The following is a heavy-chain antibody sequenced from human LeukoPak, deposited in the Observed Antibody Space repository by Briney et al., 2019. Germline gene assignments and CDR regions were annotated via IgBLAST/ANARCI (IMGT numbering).Heavy chain of an antibody. J-gene: IGHJ4*02. V-gene: IGHV3-23*01. CDR2: ISGSGVYT. CDR3: ARGAPRPF. CDR1: GFTLSTNA. D-gene: IGHD6-6*01. Sequence: GGSLRLSCLTSGFTLSTNAMSWVRQAPGKGLEWVSSISGSGVYTHYADSVRGRSTISRDTSKNTLYLQMNSLRAEDTAVYYCARGAPRPFWGQGTLVTVSS.